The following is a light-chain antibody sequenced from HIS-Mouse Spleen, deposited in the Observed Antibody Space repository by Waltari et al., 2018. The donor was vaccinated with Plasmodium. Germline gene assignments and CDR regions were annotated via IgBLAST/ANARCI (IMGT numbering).Light chain of an antibody. J-gene: IGLJ2*01. Sequence: QSVLTQPPSASGTPGQRVTISCSGSSSTIGSNTVNWYQQPPGPAPKLLIYSNNQRPSGVPDRFSGSKSGTSASLAISGLQSEDEADYYCAAWDDSLNGVVFGGGTKLTVL. V-gene: IGLV1-44*01. CDR3: AAWDDSLNGVV. CDR2: SNN. CDR1: SSTIGSNT.